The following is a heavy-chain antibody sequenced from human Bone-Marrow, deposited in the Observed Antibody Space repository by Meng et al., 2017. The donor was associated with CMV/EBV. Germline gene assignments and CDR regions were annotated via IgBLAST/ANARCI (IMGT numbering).Heavy chain of an antibody. V-gene: IGHV3-21*01. CDR3: ARDYGRLGELSSGKNYYYYGMDA. J-gene: IGHJ6*02. CDR2: ISSSSSYI. Sequence: GESLKISCAASGFTFSSYSMNWVRQAPGKGLEWVSSISSSSSYIYYADSVKGRFTISRDNAKNSLYLQMNSLRAEDTAVYYCARDYGRLGELSSGKNYYYYGMDAWGQGTTVTVSS. CDR1: GFTFSSYS. D-gene: IGHD3-16*02.